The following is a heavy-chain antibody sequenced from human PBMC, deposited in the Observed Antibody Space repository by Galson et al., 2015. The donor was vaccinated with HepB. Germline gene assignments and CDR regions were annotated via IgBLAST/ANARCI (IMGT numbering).Heavy chain of an antibody. D-gene: IGHD2-8*02. CDR1: GYTFSSYS. V-gene: IGHV1-18*01. J-gene: IGHJ5*02. Sequence: SVKVSSKASGYTFSSYSIAWVRQAPGQGLEWMGWISAYDSSTNYAQKFQGRVTMTTETSTTTAYLELRSLRSDDTAVYYCARGALVAVVNANLNNWFDPWGQGTLVTVSS. CDR3: ARGALVAVVNANLNNWFDP. CDR2: ISAYDSST.